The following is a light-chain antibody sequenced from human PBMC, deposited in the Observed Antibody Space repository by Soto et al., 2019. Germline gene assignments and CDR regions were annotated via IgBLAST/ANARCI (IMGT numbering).Light chain of an antibody. V-gene: IGLV2-23*02. CDR3: CSYADTRTFGV. CDR1: SSDVGTYTL. Sequence: SVLTQPASVSGSPGQSITISCTGSSSDVGTYTLVSWYQQHPGKAPKVILYEINKRPSGVSNRFSGSKSGNTASLTISGLQAEDEADYYCCSYADTRTFGVLGTGTKVTVL. J-gene: IGLJ1*01. CDR2: EIN.